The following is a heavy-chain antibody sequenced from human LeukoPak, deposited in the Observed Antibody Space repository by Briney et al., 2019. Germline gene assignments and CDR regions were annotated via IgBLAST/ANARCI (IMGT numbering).Heavy chain of an antibody. CDR2: ISWNSGSI. CDR3: ADLMGD. D-gene: IGHD3-16*01. CDR1: GFTFDDYA. V-gene: IGHV3-9*01. Sequence: GGSLRLSCAASGFTFDDYAMHWVRQAPGKGLEWVSGISWNSGSIGYADSVKGRFTITRYNSKNSLYLQMNSLRAEYTALYYCADLMGDWGQGTLVTVSS. J-gene: IGHJ4*02.